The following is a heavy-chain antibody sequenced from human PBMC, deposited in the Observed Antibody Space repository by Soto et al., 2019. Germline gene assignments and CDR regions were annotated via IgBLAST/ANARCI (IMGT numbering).Heavy chain of an antibody. CDR2: ISAYNGTT. V-gene: IGHV1-18*01. D-gene: IGHD1-26*01. CDR1: GYNFNSYT. J-gene: IGHJ5*02. Sequence: QVQLVQSGAEVKKPGASVKVSCKASGYNFNSYTISWVRQAPGQGLEWMGRISAYNGTTNYAQKLPGSVTMTTDTPTSTAYMELRSLRSDDTAVFHCARVVGALGHWFDTWGQGTLVTVSS. CDR3: ARVVGALGHWFDT.